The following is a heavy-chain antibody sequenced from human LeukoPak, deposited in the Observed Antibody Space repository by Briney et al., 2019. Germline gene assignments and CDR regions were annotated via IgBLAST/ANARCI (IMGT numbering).Heavy chain of an antibody. CDR2: ISSSSSYI. V-gene: IGHV3-21*04. Sequence: GGSLRLSCAASGFTFSTYSMNWVRQAPGKGLEWVSSISSSSSYIYYADSVKGRFTISRDNAWNSLYLQMNSLRAEDTAIYYCATYRQVLLPFESWGQGTLVTVSS. CDR3: ATYRQVLLPFES. D-gene: IGHD2-8*02. CDR1: GFTFSTYS. J-gene: IGHJ4*02.